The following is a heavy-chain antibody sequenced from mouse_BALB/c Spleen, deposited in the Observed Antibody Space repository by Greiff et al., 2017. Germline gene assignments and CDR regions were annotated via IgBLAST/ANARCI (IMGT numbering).Heavy chain of an antibody. CDR2: ISSGGST. J-gene: IGHJ3*01. CDR3: ARGGYDYSWFAY. D-gene: IGHD2-4*01. CDR1: GFTFSSYA. V-gene: IGHV5-6-5*01. Sequence: EVKLVESGGGLVKPGGSLKLSCAASGFTFSSYAMSWVRQTPEKRLEWVASISSGGSTYYPDSVKGRFTISRDNARNILYLQMSSLRSEDTAMYYCARGGYDYSWFAYWGQGTLVTVSA.